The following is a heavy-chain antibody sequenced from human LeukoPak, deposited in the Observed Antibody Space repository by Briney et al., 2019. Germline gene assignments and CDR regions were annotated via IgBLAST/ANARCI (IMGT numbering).Heavy chain of an antibody. V-gene: IGHV1-2*02. CDR3: ARSISGYDTHDAFDI. Sequence: ASVKVSCKASGYTFTGYYMHWVRQAPGQGLEWMGWINPNSGGTNYAQKSQGRVTMTRDTSISTAYMELSRLRSDDTAVYYCARSISGYDTHDAFDIWGQGTMVTVSS. CDR2: INPNSGGT. J-gene: IGHJ3*02. D-gene: IGHD5-12*01. CDR1: GYTFTGYY.